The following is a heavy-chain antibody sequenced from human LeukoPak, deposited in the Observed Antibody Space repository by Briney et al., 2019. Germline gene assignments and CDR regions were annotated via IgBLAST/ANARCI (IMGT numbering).Heavy chain of an antibody. J-gene: IGHJ4*02. V-gene: IGHV4-34*01. CDR3: ARVAATIAL. CDR1: GGSFSGYY. Sequence: SETLSLTCAVYGGSFSGYYWSWIRQPPGKGLEWIGEINHSGSTNYNPSLKSRVTISVDTSKNQFSLKLSSVTAADTAVYYCARVAATIALWGQGTLVTVS. D-gene: IGHD5-12*01. CDR2: INHSGST.